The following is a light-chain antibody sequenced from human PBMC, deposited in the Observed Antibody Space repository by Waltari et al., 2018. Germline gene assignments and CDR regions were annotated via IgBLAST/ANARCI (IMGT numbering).Light chain of an antibody. J-gene: IGLJ3*02. CDR1: SGHRSNI. CDR2: VNRDGSH. Sequence: QLVLTQSPSASASLRASVKLSCSLSSGHRSNIIAWHQQQPEKGPRYFMKVNRDGSHSTGDEIPDRFSGTSSGAERYRTISSLQSEDEADYYCQTGGHGTWVFGGGTKLTVL. CDR3: QTGGHGTWV. V-gene: IGLV4-69*01.